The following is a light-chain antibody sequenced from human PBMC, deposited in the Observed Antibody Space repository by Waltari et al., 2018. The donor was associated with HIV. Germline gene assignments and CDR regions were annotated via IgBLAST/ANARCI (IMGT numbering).Light chain of an antibody. V-gene: IGKV3-11*01. CDR3: QQRSNWPPFT. CDR1: QSVGNY. CDR2: DVS. J-gene: IGKJ3*01. Sequence: EILLTQSPATLSLSPGERATLSCRASQSVGNYLAWYQQKAGQAPRLLIYDVSKRATGIPARFSGRGSGTDFTLTISSLEPEDAALYHCQQRSNWPPFTFGPGTRVEI.